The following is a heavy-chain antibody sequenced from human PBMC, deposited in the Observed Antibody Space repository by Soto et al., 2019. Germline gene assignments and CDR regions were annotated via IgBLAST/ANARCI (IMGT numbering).Heavy chain of an antibody. CDR1: GFTFSSYS. J-gene: IGHJ6*02. V-gene: IGHV3-21*01. CDR3: ASSIVVVPAAVGTVNYYYGMDV. Sequence: PGGSLRLSCAASGFTFSSYSMNWVRQAPGKGLEWVSSISSSSSYIYYADSVKGRFAISRDNAKNSLYLQMNSLRAEDTAVYYCASSIVVVPAAVGTVNYYYGMDVWGQGTTVTVSS. CDR2: ISSSSSYI. D-gene: IGHD2-2*01.